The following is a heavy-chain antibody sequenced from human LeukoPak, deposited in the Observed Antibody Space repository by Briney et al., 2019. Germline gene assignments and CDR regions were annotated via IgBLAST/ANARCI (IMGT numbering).Heavy chain of an antibody. CDR1: GFTFSPYT. CDR2: ISSSSNHI. J-gene: IGHJ4*02. Sequence: GGSLRLSCAASGFTFSPYTMNWVRQAPGKGLEWVSSISSSSNHIYYADAVKGRFTISRDNANNSVYLQMNSLRADDTAVYYCARYRSSPNFDYWGQGTLVTVSS. V-gene: IGHV3-21*06. D-gene: IGHD6-13*01. CDR3: ARYRSSPNFDY.